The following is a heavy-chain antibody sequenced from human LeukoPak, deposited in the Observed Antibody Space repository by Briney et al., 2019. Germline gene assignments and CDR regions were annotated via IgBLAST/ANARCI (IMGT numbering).Heavy chain of an antibody. J-gene: IGHJ4*02. Sequence: SVKVSCKASGGPFSNYAINWVRQAPGQGLEWMGGITPIFGTANYAQRFQGRVTITADESTSTAYMELSSLRSEDTAVYYCARWAGYCSITNCYTAFDYWGQGTLVTVSS. D-gene: IGHD2-2*02. CDR3: ARWAGYCSITNCYTAFDY. CDR2: ITPIFGTA. CDR1: GGPFSNYA. V-gene: IGHV1-69*13.